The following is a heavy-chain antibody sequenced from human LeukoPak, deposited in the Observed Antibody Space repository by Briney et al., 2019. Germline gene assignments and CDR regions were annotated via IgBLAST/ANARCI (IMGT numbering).Heavy chain of an antibody. J-gene: IGHJ6*02. CDR3: ARGGGLDV. D-gene: IGHD3-16*01. V-gene: IGHV3-7*03. CDR2: INHNGNVN. CDR1: GFTFNNCG. Sequence: GGSLRLSCAASGFTFNNCGMHWVRQAPGKGLEWVASINHNGNVNYYVDSVKGRFTISRDNAKNSLYLQMSNLRAEDTAVYFCARGGGLDVWGQGATVTVSS.